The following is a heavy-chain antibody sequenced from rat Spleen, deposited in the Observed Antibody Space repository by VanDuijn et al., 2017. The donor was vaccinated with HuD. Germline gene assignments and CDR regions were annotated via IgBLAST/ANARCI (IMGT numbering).Heavy chain of an antibody. CDR2: IRSSGSS. J-gene: IGHJ3*01. D-gene: IGHD1-10*01. CDR3: ARSHNNWPWFAY. Sequence: VQLQESGPGLVKPSQSLSLTCSITGYSITTNYWGWIRKFPGNKMEWIGHIRSSGSSSYNPSLESRISITRDTSKNQFFLHLNSVTTEDTATYFCARSHNNWPWFAYWGQGTLVTVSS. CDR1: GYSITTNY. V-gene: IGHV3-1*01.